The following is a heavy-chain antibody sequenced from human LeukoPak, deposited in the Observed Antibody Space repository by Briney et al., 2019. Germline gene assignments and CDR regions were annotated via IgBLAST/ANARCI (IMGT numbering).Heavy chain of an antibody. D-gene: IGHD3-22*01. CDR2: ISYGGSNK. V-gene: IGHV3-30*18. CDR3: AKDSYDRSGYYYYYFAY. CDR1: GFTFSSSG. J-gene: IGHJ4*02. Sequence: PGGSLRLSCAASGFTFSSSGMHWVRQAPGKGLEWVAVISYGGSNKYYADSVKGRFTISRDNSKNTLYLQMNSLRAGDTAVYYCAKDSYDRSGYYYYYFAYWGQGTQVTVSS.